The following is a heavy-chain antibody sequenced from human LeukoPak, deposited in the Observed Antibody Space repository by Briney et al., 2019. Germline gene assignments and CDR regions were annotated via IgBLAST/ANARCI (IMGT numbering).Heavy chain of an antibody. CDR1: GFTFSGYW. Sequence: GGSLRLSCAASGFTFSGYWMTWVRQAPGKGLEWVANIKHDGSVENYVDSVKGRFTISRDNAKNSLYLQMNSLRAEDTAVYYCMRGGSYSANWGQGTLVTVSS. J-gene: IGHJ4*02. D-gene: IGHD1-26*01. V-gene: IGHV3-7*05. CDR2: IKHDGSVE. CDR3: MRGGSYSAN.